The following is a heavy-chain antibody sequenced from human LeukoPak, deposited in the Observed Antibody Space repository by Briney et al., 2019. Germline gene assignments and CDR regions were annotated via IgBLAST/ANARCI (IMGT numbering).Heavy chain of an antibody. CDR3: GRLGVGSTREDS. CDR2: INYSAGS. D-gene: IGHD1-26*01. J-gene: IGHJ4*02. CDR1: GNYLTSNYY. V-gene: IGHV4-39*01. Sequence: SETLSLTCTVSGNYLTSNYYWAWIRHPPGTALEWIGSINYSAGSNLSPSLKSRITISVDTSNSQLSLKLTSLTDADTAIYYCGRLGVGSTREDSWGQGTLVTVSS.